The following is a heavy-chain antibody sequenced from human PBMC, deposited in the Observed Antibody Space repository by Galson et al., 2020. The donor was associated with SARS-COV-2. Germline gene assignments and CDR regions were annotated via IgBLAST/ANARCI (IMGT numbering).Heavy chain of an antibody. V-gene: IGHV1-18*01. D-gene: IGHD6-25*01. CDR1: GYTFTTSG. J-gene: IGHJ3*02. CDR2: ISAYDGNT. CDR3: ARVRSSGWADAYDI. Sequence: ASVKVSCKASGYTFTTSGISWVRQDPGQGLEWMGWISAYDGNTKYAQKLQGRVTVTTDTSTSTVYMELRSLRSDDTAVYYCARVRSSGWADAYDIWGQGTKVTVSS.